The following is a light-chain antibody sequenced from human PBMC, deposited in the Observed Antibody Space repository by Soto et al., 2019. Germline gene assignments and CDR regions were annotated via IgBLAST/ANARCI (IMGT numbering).Light chain of an antibody. CDR3: QQRNNWPPIT. CDR2: GAS. CDR1: QSVSSNY. J-gene: IGKJ5*01. V-gene: IGKV3D-20*02. Sequence: EIVLTQSPGTLSLSPGERATLSCRASQSVSSNYLAWYQQNPGQAPRLLIYGASSRAPGIPDRFSGSGSETDFTLTITSLEPEDFAVYYCQQRNNWPPITFGQGTRLEIK.